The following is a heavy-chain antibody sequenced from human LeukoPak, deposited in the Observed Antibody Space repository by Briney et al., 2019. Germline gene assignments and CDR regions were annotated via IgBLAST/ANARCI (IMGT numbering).Heavy chain of an antibody. CDR3: ARLKQQLRAFDI. Sequence: PSETLSLTCTVSGGSISSYYWSWIRQPPGNGLEWIGCIYYSGSTNYNPSLKSRVTISVDTSKNQFFLKLSSVTAADTAVYYCARLKQQLRAFDIWGQGTMVTVSS. CDR2: IYYSGST. CDR1: GGSISSYY. V-gene: IGHV4-59*08. D-gene: IGHD6-13*01. J-gene: IGHJ3*02.